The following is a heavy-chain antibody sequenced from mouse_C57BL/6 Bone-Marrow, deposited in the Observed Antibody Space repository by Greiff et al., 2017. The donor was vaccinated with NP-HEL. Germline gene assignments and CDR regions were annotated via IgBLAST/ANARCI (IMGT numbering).Heavy chain of an antibody. J-gene: IGHJ3*01. CDR2: IDPSDSYT. Sequence: QVQLQQPGAELVMPGASVKLSCKASGYTFTSYWMHWVKQRPGQGLEWIGEIDPSDSYTNYNQKFKGKSTLTVDKSSSTAYMQRSSLTSEDSAVYYCARRDTTVAPFAYWGQGTLVTVSA. V-gene: IGHV1-69*01. CDR1: GYTFTSYW. CDR3: ARRDTTVAPFAY. D-gene: IGHD1-1*01.